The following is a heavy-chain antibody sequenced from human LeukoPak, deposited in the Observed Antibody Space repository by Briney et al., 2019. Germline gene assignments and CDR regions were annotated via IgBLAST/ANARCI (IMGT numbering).Heavy chain of an antibody. CDR3: AKVNLASYIDY. J-gene: IGHJ4*02. Sequence: GGSLRLSCAASGFTFSSNSMNWVRQAPGKGLEWVSVISGSGNSTYYADSVKGRFTISRDNSKNTLYLQMNSLRAEDTAVYFCAKVNLASYIDYWGQGTLVTVSS. V-gene: IGHV3-23*01. CDR1: GFTFSSNS. CDR2: ISGSGNST.